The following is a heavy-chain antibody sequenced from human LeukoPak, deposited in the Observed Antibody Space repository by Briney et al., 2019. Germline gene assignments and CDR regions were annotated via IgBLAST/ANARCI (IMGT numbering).Heavy chain of an antibody. CDR3: ARDLRIAAAGYYYGMDV. V-gene: IGHV4-59*01. CDR2: IYYSGST. J-gene: IGHJ6*02. Sequence: PSETLSLTCTVSGGSISSYYWSWIRQPPGKGLEWIGYIYYSGSTNYSPSLKSRVTISVDTSKNQFSLKLSSVTAADTAVYYCARDLRIAAAGYYYGMDVWGQGTTVTVSS. D-gene: IGHD6-13*01. CDR1: GGSISSYY.